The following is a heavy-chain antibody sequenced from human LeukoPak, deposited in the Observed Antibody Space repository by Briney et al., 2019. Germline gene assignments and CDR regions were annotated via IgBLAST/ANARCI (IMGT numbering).Heavy chain of an antibody. Sequence: GRSLRLSCAASGFTFSSYSMNWVRQAPGKGLEWVSSISSSSSYIYYADSVKGRFTISRDNAKNSLYLQMNSLRAEDTAVYYCARDSDSGSGDYWGQGTLVTVSS. CDR3: ARDSDSGSGDY. J-gene: IGHJ4*02. V-gene: IGHV3-21*01. CDR1: GFTFSSYS. CDR2: ISSSSSYI. D-gene: IGHD1-26*01.